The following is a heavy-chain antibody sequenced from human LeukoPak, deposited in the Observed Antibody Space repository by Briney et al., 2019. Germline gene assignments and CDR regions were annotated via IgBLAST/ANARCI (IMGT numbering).Heavy chain of an antibody. J-gene: IGHJ4*02. V-gene: IGHV4-34*01. Sequence: SETLSLTCAVYGGSFSGYYWSWIRQPPGKGLEWIGEINHSGSTNYNPSLKSRVTISVDTSKNQFSLKLSSVTAADTAVYYCARDPGWTMVRGPIDYWGQGTLVTVSS. D-gene: IGHD3-10*01. CDR3: ARDPGWTMVRGPIDY. CDR2: INHSGST. CDR1: GGSFSGYY.